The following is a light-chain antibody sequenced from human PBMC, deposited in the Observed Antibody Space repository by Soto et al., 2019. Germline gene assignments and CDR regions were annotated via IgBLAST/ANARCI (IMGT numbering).Light chain of an antibody. CDR2: EVS. Sequence: QSALIQPPSASGSPGQSVTISCTGTSSDVGGYNYVSWYQQHPGKAPKLMIYEVSKRPSGVPDRFSGSKSGNTASLTVSGLQADDDSDYYCSSYAGSNTVVFGEGTKLTVL. V-gene: IGLV2-8*01. J-gene: IGLJ2*01. CDR1: SSDVGGYNY. CDR3: SSYAGSNTVV.